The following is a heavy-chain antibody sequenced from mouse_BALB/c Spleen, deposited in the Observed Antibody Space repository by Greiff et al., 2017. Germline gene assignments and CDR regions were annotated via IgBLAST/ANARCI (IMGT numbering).Heavy chain of an antibody. J-gene: IGHJ4*01. CDR1: GFTFSSFG. CDR2: ISSGSSTI. V-gene: IGHV5-17*02. CDR3: ARGVGRNYAMDY. D-gene: IGHD4-1*01. Sequence: EVKLMESGGGLVQPGGSRKLSCAASGFTFSSFGMHWVRQAPEKGLEWVAYISSGSSTIYYADTVKGRFTISRDNPKNTLFLQMTSLRSEDTAMYYCARGVGRNYAMDYWGQGTSVTVSS.